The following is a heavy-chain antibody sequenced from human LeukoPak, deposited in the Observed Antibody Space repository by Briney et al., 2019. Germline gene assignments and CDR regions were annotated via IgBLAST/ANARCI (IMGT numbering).Heavy chain of an antibody. D-gene: IGHD3-10*01. V-gene: IGHV4-4*02. Sequence: SETLSLTCAVSGASISSSNWWSWVRQPPGKGLEWIGEIYHSGGTNYNPSLKSRVTISVDTSKNQLSLKLSSVTAADTAVYYCARDEGSGWFDPWGQGTLVTVSS. CDR1: GASISSSNW. J-gene: IGHJ5*02. CDR3: ARDEGSGWFDP. CDR2: IYHSGGT.